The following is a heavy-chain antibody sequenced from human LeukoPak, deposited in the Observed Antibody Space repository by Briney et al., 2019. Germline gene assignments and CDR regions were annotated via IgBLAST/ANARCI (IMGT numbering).Heavy chain of an antibody. J-gene: IGHJ4*02. CDR2: ISSSGSTI. D-gene: IGHD1-7*01. V-gene: IGHV3-48*03. CDR1: GFTFSSYE. Sequence: GGSLRLSCAASGFTFSSYEMNWVRQAPGKGLEWVSYISSSGSTIYYADSVKGRFTISRDNAKNSLYLQMNSLRAEDTAVYYCASGTTGTTGFNYWGQGTLVTVSS. CDR3: ASGTTGTTGFNY.